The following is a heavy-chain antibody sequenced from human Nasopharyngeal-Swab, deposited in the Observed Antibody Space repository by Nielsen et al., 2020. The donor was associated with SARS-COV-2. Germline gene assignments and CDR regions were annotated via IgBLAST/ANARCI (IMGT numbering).Heavy chain of an antibody. D-gene: IGHD4-23*01. V-gene: IGHV5-51*01. CDR1: GYSFTGYW. Sequence: GESLKISCKDSGYSFTGYWIGWVRQMPGKGLEWMGIIYPGDSDTRYSPSFQGQVTISADKSISTAYLQWSSLKASDTAMYYCARQTIYGGNSHDAFDIWGQGTMVTVSS. J-gene: IGHJ3*02. CDR2: IYPGDSDT. CDR3: ARQTIYGGNSHDAFDI.